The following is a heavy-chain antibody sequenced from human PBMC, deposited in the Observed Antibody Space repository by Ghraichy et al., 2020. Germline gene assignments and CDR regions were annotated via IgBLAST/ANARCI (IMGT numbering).Heavy chain of an antibody. V-gene: IGHV4-34*01. Sequence: TLSLTCAVYGGSFSGYYWSWIRQPPGKGLEWIGEINHSGSTNYNPSLKSRVTISVDTSKNQFSLKLSSVTAADTAVYYCARGRGSSWKKDKLLRPGGWFDPWGQGTLVTVSS. CDR3: ARGRGSSWKKDKLLRPGGWFDP. D-gene: IGHD6-13*01. CDR1: GGSFSGYY. CDR2: INHSGST. J-gene: IGHJ5*02.